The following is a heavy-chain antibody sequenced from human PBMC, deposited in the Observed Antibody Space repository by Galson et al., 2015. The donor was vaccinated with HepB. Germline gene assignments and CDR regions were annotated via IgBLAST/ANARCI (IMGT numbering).Heavy chain of an antibody. J-gene: IGHJ5*02. CDR3: ARDYYDSSGYYYPNWFDP. D-gene: IGHD3-22*01. Sequence: SVKVSCKASGYTFTSYGISWVRQAPGQGLEWMGWISAYNGNTNYAQKLQGRVTMTTDTSTSTAYMELRSLRSDDTAVYYCARDYYDSSGYYYPNWFDPWGQGTLVTVSS. CDR2: ISAYNGNT. CDR1: GYTFTSYG. V-gene: IGHV1-18*04.